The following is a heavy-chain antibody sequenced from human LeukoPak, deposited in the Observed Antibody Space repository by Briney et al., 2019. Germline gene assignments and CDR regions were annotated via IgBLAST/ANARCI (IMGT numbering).Heavy chain of an antibody. D-gene: IGHD7-27*01. CDR3: AREDWGGGAYTGHFDS. CDR2: ISYSGANS. J-gene: IGHJ5*01. V-gene: IGHV3-23*01. CDR1: GFTFSGSA. Sequence: GGSLRLSCAASGFTFSGSAMSWVRQAPGEGLEWVSLISYSGANSYYTDSVRGRFTISRDNSKDALFLQMNSLRAEDTAIYYCAREDWGGGAYTGHFDSWGQGTPVTVSS.